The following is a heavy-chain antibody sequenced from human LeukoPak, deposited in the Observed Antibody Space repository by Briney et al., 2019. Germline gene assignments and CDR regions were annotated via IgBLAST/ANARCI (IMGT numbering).Heavy chain of an antibody. CDR1: GFTFSSYA. CDR3: AKDGVNSQCSNTNCYILAS. D-gene: IGHD2/OR15-2a*01. V-gene: IGHV3-30-3*01. CDR2: ISYDGSNK. Sequence: GGSLRLSCAASGFTFSSYAMHWVRQAPGKGLEWVAVISYDGSNKYYADSVKGRFTVSRDNSKNTLYLQMSSLRAEDTAVYYCAKDGVNSQCSNTNCYILASWGQGTLVTVSS. J-gene: IGHJ5*02.